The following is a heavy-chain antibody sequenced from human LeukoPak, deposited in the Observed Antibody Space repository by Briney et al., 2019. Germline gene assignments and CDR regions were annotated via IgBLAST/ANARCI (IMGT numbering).Heavy chain of an antibody. Sequence: QPGGSLRLSCAASGFTFSSYSMNWIRQAPGKGLEWASYISGTGNTKYYADSVKGRFTISRDNAKNSLFMQMNSLRAEDTAVYYCARPRYGGDSGEFDSWGQGTLVIVSS. CDR1: GFTFSSYS. V-gene: IGHV3-48*04. CDR2: ISGTGNTK. D-gene: IGHD4-23*01. CDR3: ARPRYGGDSGEFDS. J-gene: IGHJ4*02.